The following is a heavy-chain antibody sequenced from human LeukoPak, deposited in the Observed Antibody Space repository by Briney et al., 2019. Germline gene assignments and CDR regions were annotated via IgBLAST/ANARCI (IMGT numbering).Heavy chain of an antibody. V-gene: IGHV3-53*01. J-gene: IGHJ4*02. D-gene: IGHD1-26*01. CDR1: GFTFSNFA. CDR2: IYSGGST. Sequence: PGRSLRLSCAASGFTFSNFAIHWVRQAPGKGLEWVSDIYSGGSTYYADSVKGRFTISRDNSKNTLYLQMNSLRAEDTAVYYCARGPVSVGATALDYWGQGTLVTVSS. CDR3: ARGPVSVGATALDY.